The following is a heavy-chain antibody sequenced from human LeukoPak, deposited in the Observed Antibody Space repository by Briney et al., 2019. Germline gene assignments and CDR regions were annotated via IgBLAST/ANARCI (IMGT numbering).Heavy chain of an antibody. CDR3: AATSIRMVQRIIYYGKDV. D-gene: IGHD3-10*01. CDR2: IVVGTGKT. CDR1: GFTNSNSS. V-gene: IGHV1-58*01. J-gene: IGHJ6*02. Sequence: SVKVSCKASGFTNSNSSVQWVRQARGQRPEWIGWIVVGTGKTNYAQRLQERVTVTRDMSTGTVDMELSSLRSEDTAVYYCAATSIRMVQRIIYYGKDVWGQGTTVTVSS.